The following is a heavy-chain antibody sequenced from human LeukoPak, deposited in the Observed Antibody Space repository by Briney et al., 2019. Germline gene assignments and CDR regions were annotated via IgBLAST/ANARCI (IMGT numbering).Heavy chain of an antibody. CDR3: AKAHLLDWLLPFDY. Sequence: GRSLRLSCAASGFTFSSYDMHWVRQAPGKGLEWVAVIWYDGSNKYYADSVKGRFTISRDNSKNTLYLQMNSLRGEDTAVYYCAKAHLLDWLLPFDYWGQGTLVTVSS. V-gene: IGHV3-33*06. CDR1: GFTFSSYD. D-gene: IGHD3/OR15-3a*01. J-gene: IGHJ4*02. CDR2: IWYDGSNK.